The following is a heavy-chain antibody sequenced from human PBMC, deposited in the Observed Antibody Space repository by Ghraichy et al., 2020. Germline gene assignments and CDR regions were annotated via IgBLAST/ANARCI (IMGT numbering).Heavy chain of an antibody. Sequence: GGSLRLSCAASGFTFSSYDMHWVRQATGKGLEWVSAIGTAGDPYYPGSVKGRFTISRENAKNSLYLQMNSLRAGDTAVYYCARVSLYGGNSEVAFDIWGQGPMVTVSS. CDR3: ARVSLYGGNSEVAFDI. CDR2: IGTAGDP. V-gene: IGHV3-13*05. CDR1: GFTFSSYD. D-gene: IGHD4-23*01. J-gene: IGHJ3*02.